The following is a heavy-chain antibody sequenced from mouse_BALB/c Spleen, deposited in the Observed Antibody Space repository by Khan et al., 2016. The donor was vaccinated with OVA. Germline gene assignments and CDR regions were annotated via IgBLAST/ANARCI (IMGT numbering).Heavy chain of an antibody. J-gene: IGHJ4*01. Sequence: QIQLVQSGPELKKPGETVKISCKASGYTFTNYGMNWVKQAPGKGLKWMGWINTYTGEPTYADDFKGRFAFSLETSASTAYLQINNLKNEDTATYFCARGSTLITTSYAMDYWGQGTSVTVSS. CDR3: ARGSTLITTSYAMDY. CDR1: GYTFTNYG. V-gene: IGHV9-3-1*01. CDR2: INTYTGEP. D-gene: IGHD2-4*01.